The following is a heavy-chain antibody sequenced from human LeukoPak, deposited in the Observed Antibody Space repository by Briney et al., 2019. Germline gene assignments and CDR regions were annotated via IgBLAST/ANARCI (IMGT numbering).Heavy chain of an antibody. CDR3: AKGGIKGFGMVPDWFDP. Sequence: PGGSLRLSCAAPGFSFNNYAMSWVRQAPGKGLEWVSSVGPSGASPFYADSVKGRFTISRDIPKNTLYLQMNSLRAEDTATYFCAKGGIKGFGMVPDWFDPWGQGTLVTVSS. V-gene: IGHV3-23*01. J-gene: IGHJ5*02. CDR1: GFSFNNYA. D-gene: IGHD3-3*01. CDR2: VGPSGASP.